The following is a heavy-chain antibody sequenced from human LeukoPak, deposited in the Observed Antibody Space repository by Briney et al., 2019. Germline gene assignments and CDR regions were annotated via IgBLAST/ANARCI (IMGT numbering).Heavy chain of an antibody. CDR1: GFTVSSNY. CDR3: YCSGGSCYPFNDY. V-gene: IGHV3-53*01. Sequence: GGSLRLSCAASGFTVSSNYMRWVRQAPGMGLEWVSVIHGGGDVYYADSVKGRFTISRDNSKNTLYLQMNNLRAEDTAMYYCYCSGGSCYPFNDYWGQGTLVTVSS. CDR2: IHGGGDV. J-gene: IGHJ4*02. D-gene: IGHD2-15*01.